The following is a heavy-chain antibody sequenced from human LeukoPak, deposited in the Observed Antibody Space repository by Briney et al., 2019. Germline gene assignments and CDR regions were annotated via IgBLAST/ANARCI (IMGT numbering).Heavy chain of an antibody. J-gene: IGHJ4*02. CDR2: IYYSGST. CDR1: GGSISSGGYY. CDR3: ARKGREAAAGSGVDY. V-gene: IGHV4-31*03. Sequence: SETLSLTCTVSGGSISSGGYYWSWIRQHPGKGLEWIGYIYYSGSTYYNPSLKSRVTISVDTSKNQFSLKLSSVTAADTAVYYCARKGREAAAGSGVDYWGQGTLVTVSS. D-gene: IGHD6-13*01.